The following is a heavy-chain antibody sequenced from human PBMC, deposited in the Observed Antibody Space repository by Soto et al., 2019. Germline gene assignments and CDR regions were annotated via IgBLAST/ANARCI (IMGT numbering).Heavy chain of an antibody. D-gene: IGHD6-19*01. V-gene: IGHV3-7*04. CDR3: AREVIAVINNYGMDV. CDR2: IKQDGSEK. J-gene: IGHJ6*02. Sequence: GGSLRLSCAASGFTFSSYWMSWVRQAPGKGLEWVANIKQDGSEKYYVDSVKGRFTISRDNAKNSLYLQMNSLRAEDTAVYYCAREVIAVINNYGMDVWGQGTTVTVSS. CDR1: GFTFSSYW.